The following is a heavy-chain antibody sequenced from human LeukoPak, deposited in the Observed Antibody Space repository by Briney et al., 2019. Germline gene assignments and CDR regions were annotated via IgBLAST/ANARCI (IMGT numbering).Heavy chain of an antibody. V-gene: IGHV4-39*01. CDR1: GGSISSSSYY. D-gene: IGHD2-2*01. CDR2: IYYSGST. J-gene: IGHJ5*02. CDR3: ARLLGYCSSTSCWAWFDP. Sequence: PSETLSLTCTVSGGSISSSSYYWGWIRQPPGKGLEWIGSIYYSGSTYYNPSLKSRVTISVDTSKTQFSLKLSSVTAADTAVYYCARLLGYCSSTSCWAWFDPWGQGTLVTVSS.